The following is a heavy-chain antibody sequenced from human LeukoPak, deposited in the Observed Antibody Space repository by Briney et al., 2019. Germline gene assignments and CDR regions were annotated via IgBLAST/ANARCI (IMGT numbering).Heavy chain of an antibody. CDR2: INNDGTTI. CDR1: GFTLSNYW. D-gene: IGHD3-10*01. V-gene: IGHV3-74*01. Sequence: PGGSLRLSCAASGFTLSNYWVYWVRQAPGKWLVWGSRINNDGTTINYADSVKGRFTISRDNAKNTLYLQINSLRVEDTAVYYCTTVTYNNSRAPGDYWGQGTLVTV. J-gene: IGHJ4*02. CDR3: TTVTYNNSRAPGDY.